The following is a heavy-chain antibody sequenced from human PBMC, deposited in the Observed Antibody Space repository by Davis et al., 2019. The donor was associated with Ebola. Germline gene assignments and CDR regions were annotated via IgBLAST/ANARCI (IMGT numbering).Heavy chain of an antibody. J-gene: IGHJ4*02. CDR3: VLWLVPYFDY. D-gene: IGHD6-19*01. Sequence: SETLSLTCAVYGGSFSGYYWSWIRQPPGKGLEWIGEINHSGSTNYNPSLKSRVTISVDTSKNQFSLKLSSVTAADTAVYYCVLWLVPYFDYWGQRTLVTVSS. CDR2: INHSGST. V-gene: IGHV4-34*01. CDR1: GGSFSGYY.